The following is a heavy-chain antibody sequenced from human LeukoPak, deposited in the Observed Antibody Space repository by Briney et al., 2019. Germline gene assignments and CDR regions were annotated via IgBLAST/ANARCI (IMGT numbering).Heavy chain of an antibody. CDR3: AMGAIVATIDY. CDR2: IYSGCST. V-gene: IGHV3-66*01. Sequence: GGSLTLSCPSAVLTDSSNYMSWLRQAPARGLEWVSLIYSGCSTYYADSVKGRFTIYRDKSKNTLYLQMSSQRVEDTAVYYCAMGAIVATIDYWGQGTLVTVSS. J-gene: IGHJ4*02. CDR1: VLTDSSNY. D-gene: IGHD5-12*01.